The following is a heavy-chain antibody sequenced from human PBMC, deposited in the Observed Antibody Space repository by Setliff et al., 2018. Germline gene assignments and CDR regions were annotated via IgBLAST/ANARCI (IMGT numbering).Heavy chain of an antibody. J-gene: IGHJ5*02. D-gene: IGHD4-17*01. V-gene: IGHV3-23*01. CDR3: ARDPNGDYVGAFDP. CDR2: ISGSGGST. Sequence: GGSLRLSCAASGFTFSSYSMNWVRQAPGKGLEWVSAISGSGGSTYYADSVKGRFTISRDNSRNTLSLQMNSLRAEDTASYYCARDPNGDYVGAFDPWGQGIVVTVSS. CDR1: GFTFSSYS.